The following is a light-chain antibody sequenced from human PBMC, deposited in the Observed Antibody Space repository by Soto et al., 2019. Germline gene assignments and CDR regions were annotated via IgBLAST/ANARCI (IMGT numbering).Light chain of an antibody. CDR3: QTWGTGIHVV. CDR1: SGHSSYA. V-gene: IGLV4-69*01. Sequence: QSVLTQSPSASASLGASVKLTCTLSSGHSSYAIAWHQQQPEKGPRYLMKLNSDGSHSKGDGIPDRFSGSSSGAERYLTISSLQSGDEADYYCQTWGTGIHVVFGGGTKVTVL. J-gene: IGLJ2*01. CDR2: LNSDGSH.